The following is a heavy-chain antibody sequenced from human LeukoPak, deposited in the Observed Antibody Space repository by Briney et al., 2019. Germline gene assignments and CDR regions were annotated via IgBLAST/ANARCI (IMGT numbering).Heavy chain of an antibody. J-gene: IGHJ4*02. V-gene: IGHV3-30-3*01. D-gene: IGHD3-10*01. Sequence: GGSLRLSCAASGFTFSSYAMSWVRQAPGKGLEWVAVVSFDGSNRYYIDSVKGRFTISRDNSKNTLYLQMNSLRAEDTAVYYCATGGPGSFLYYFDYWGQGTLATVSS. CDR1: GFTFSSYA. CDR2: VSFDGSNR. CDR3: ATGGPGSFLYYFDY.